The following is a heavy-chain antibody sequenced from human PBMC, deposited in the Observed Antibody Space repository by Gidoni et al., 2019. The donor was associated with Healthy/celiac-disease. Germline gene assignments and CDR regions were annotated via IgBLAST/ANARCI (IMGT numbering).Heavy chain of an antibody. D-gene: IGHD2-21*02. Sequence: QVQLVQSGAEVKKPGASVKVSCKASGYTFTSSYMHWVRQAPGQGLEWMGIINPSGGSTSYAQKFQGRVTMTRDTSTSTVYMELSSLRSEDTAVYYCARPPHAYCGGDYPGFDPWGQGTLVTVSS. CDR1: GYTFTSSY. V-gene: IGHV1-46*03. CDR2: INPSGGST. J-gene: IGHJ5*02. CDR3: ARPPHAYCGGDYPGFDP.